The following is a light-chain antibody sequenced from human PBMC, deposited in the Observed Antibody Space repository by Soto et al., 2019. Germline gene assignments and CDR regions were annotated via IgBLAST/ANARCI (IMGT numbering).Light chain of an antibody. CDR1: QIISNNY. V-gene: IGKV3-20*01. CDR3: QQCSTSPLT. Sequence: EIVLTQSPGTLSLSPGERATLSCRASQIISNNYFAWYQQKPGQPPRLLIQDASLRATGIPDRFSASGSGTDFTLTISRLEPEDFALYYCQQCSTSPLTFGGGTKVELK. J-gene: IGKJ4*01. CDR2: DAS.